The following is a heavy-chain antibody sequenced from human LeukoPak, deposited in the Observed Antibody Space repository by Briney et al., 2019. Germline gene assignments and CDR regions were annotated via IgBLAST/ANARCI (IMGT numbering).Heavy chain of an antibody. CDR1: GFTFSDYA. J-gene: IGHJ4*02. CDR3: AREAAYSYENSRGIDY. CDR2: INNYGSAT. D-gene: IGHD3-22*01. Sequence: PGGSLRLSCAASGFTFSDYAMTGVRQAPGKGLEWVSSINNYGSATYYADSVKGRFTISRDNSKNMMYFQMNSLRAEDTAVYYCAREAAYSYENSRGIDYWGQGTLVTVSS. V-gene: IGHV3-23*03.